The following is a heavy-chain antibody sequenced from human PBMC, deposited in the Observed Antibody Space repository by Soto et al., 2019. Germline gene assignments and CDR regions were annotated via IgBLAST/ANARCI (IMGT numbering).Heavy chain of an antibody. CDR3: ARDPRYCSGGNGYSSSDYYYLDV. CDR1: GFIFSSYS. CDR2: ISSSSDTI. Sequence: EVQLVESGGGLVQPGGSLRLSCAASGFIFSSYSMNWVRQAPGKGLEWVSYISSSSDTIYYADSVKGRFTISRDNAKNALYLQMNSLRAEDTAVYYCARDPRYCSGGNGYSSSDYYYLDVWGIGTTVTVSS. J-gene: IGHJ6*03. D-gene: IGHD2-15*01. V-gene: IGHV3-48*01.